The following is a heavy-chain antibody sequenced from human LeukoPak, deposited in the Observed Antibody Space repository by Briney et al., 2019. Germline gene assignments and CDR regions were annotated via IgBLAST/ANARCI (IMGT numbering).Heavy chain of an antibody. Sequence: GGSPRLSCVASGFTVSSNYMSWVRQAPGKGLEWVSLIYSGGSTSYADSVKGRFTISRDNSKNTLYLQMNSLRAEDTAVYYCAKGMIFGYFEDWGQGALVTVSS. D-gene: IGHD3/OR15-3a*01. CDR3: AKGMIFGYFED. J-gene: IGHJ4*02. CDR1: GFTVSSNY. V-gene: IGHV3-53*01. CDR2: IYSGGST.